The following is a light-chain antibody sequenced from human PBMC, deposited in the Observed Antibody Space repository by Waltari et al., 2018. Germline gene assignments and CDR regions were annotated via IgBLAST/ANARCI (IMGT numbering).Light chain of an antibody. CDR2: AAT. Sequence: DIQLTQSPSSLSASVGARFTITCRTDQTISSYLSWYQQKPGRAPQLLIYAATSLHVGVPSRFSGSGSVTDFTLTISSLQPEDFATYYCQQTYTASTFGPGTKVDVK. V-gene: IGKV1-39*01. CDR3: QQTYTAST. CDR1: QTISSY. J-gene: IGKJ3*01.